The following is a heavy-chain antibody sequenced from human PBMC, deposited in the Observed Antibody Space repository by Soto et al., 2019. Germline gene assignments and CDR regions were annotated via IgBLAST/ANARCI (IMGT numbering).Heavy chain of an antibody. CDR3: ARREYYYDSSGYLNWFDP. CDR2: IYPGDSDT. V-gene: IGHV5-51*01. CDR1: GYSFTSYW. J-gene: IGHJ5*02. D-gene: IGHD3-22*01. Sequence: LKISCKGSGYSFTSYWIGWVRQMPGKGLEWMGIIYPGDSDTRYSPSFQGQVTISADKSISTAYLQWSSLKASDTAMYYCARREYYYDSSGYLNWFDPWGQGTLVTVSS.